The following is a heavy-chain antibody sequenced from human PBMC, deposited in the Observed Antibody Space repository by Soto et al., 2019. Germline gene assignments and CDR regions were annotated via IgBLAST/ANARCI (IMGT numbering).Heavy chain of an antibody. Sequence: EVQLVESGGGLVKPGGSLRLSCAASGFTFSSYSMNWVRQAPGKGLEWVSSISSSSSYIYYADSVKGRFTISRDNAKNSLYLQMNSLRAEDTAVYYYARAPYYYDSSGYWAYWDQGTLVTVSS. CDR2: ISSSSSYI. J-gene: IGHJ4*02. D-gene: IGHD3-22*01. CDR3: ARAPYYYDSSGYWAY. V-gene: IGHV3-21*01. CDR1: GFTFSSYS.